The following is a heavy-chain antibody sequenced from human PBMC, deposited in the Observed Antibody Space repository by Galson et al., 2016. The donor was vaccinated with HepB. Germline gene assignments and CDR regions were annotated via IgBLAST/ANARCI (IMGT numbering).Heavy chain of an antibody. CDR3: AREGKGGFDI. CDR1: GFTFSNYW. V-gene: IGHV3-7*01. Sequence: SLRLSCAASGFTFSNYWMSWVRQAPGEGLEWRVTIKQDGNQKAHVDSVKGRFTITRDNAKNSLYLQMNSLRVEDTAVYYCAREGKGGFDIWGQGTMVTVSS. J-gene: IGHJ3*02. D-gene: IGHD3-10*01. CDR2: IKQDGNQK.